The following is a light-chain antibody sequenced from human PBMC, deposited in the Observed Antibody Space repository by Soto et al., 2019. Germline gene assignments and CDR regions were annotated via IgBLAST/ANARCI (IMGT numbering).Light chain of an antibody. CDR2: EVS. Sequence: QSALTQPPSASGSPGQSVTISCTGTSSDVGGYKYVSWYQQHPGKAPKLMIYEVSKRPSGVPDSFSGSKSGNTASLTVSGLQAEDEADYYCSSYAGSNNFVFGTGTQLTVL. V-gene: IGLV2-8*01. J-gene: IGLJ1*01. CDR3: SSYAGSNNFV. CDR1: SSDVGGYKY.